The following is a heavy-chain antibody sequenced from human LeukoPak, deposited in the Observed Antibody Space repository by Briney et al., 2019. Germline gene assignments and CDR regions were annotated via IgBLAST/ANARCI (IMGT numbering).Heavy chain of an antibody. CDR1: GFTFSTSA. J-gene: IGHJ5*02. CDR3: VGVRWFGGSNWFDP. Sequence: SGGSLRLSCSASGFTFSTSAMHWVRQAPGKGLEYVSAISSNGGSTYYADSVKGRLTIYRDNSKNTLHLQMSSRRAEDTAVYYCVGVRWFGGSNWFDPWGQGTLVTVSS. D-gene: IGHD3-10*01. CDR2: ISSNGGST. V-gene: IGHV3-64D*09.